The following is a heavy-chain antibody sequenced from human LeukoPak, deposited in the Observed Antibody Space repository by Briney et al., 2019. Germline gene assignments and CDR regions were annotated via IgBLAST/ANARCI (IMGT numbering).Heavy chain of an antibody. D-gene: IGHD6-13*01. J-gene: IGHJ1*01. CDR1: GYSISSGYY. CDR3: DSSSWLEYFQH. CDR2: IYHSGST. V-gene: IGHV4-38-2*02. Sequence: PSETLSLTCTVSGYSISSGYYWGWIRQPPGKGLEWIGSIYHSGSTYYNPSLKSRVTISVDTSKNQFSLKLSSVTAADTAVYYCDSSSWLEYFQHWGQGTLVTVSS.